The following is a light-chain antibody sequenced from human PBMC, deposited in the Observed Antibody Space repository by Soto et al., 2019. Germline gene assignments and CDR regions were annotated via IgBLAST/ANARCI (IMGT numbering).Light chain of an antibody. J-gene: IGKJ1*01. V-gene: IGKV1-5*03. CDR3: QQYNSYPWP. CDR2: KAS. Sequence: DIQMTQSPSTLSASVGDRVTITCRASQSISSWLAWYQQKPGKAPKLLIYKASSLESGVPSRFSGSGSETEVTVTISSLQPDDFATYYCQQYNSYPWPFGQGTKVEIK. CDR1: QSISSW.